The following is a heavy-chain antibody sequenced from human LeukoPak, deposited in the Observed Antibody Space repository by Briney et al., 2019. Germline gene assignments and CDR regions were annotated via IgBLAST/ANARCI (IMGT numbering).Heavy chain of an antibody. CDR2: IYYSGST. Sequence: SETLSLTCTVSGGSISSYYWSWTRQPPGKGLEWIGYIYYSGSTNYNPSLKSRVTISVHTSKNQFSLKLSSVTAADTAVYYCARETSQKGAHYMDVWGKGTTVTISS. V-gene: IGHV4-59*01. D-gene: IGHD3-16*01. CDR3: ARETSQKGAHYMDV. CDR1: GGSISSYY. J-gene: IGHJ6*03.